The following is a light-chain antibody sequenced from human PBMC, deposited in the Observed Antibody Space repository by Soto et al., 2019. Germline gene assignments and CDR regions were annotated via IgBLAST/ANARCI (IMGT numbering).Light chain of an antibody. Sequence: EIVMTQSSATLSVSPGERATLSCRASQSVSSNLAWYQQKPGQAPRLLIYGASTRATGIPARFSGSGSGTEFTLTISSLQSEDFAVYYCQQYNNWPVFGGGTKVDIK. V-gene: IGKV3-15*01. CDR1: QSVSSN. J-gene: IGKJ4*01. CDR3: QQYNNWPV. CDR2: GAS.